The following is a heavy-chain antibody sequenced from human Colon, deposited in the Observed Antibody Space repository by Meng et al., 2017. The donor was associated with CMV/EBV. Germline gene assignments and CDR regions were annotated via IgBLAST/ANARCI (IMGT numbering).Heavy chain of an antibody. J-gene: IGHJ5*02. CDR2: IHSDGTT. Sequence: EFQLVESGXGLVQPGGSLRLSCAASGFPVSGTHVSWVRQAPGKGLEWVSVIHSDGTTASADSVKGRFSISRDKSKNMVYLLMNSLRAEDTAVYYCAKYERRVGTSSIWFHPWGQGTLVTVSS. CDR1: GFPVSGTH. D-gene: IGHD1-26*01. V-gene: IGHV3-66*01. CDR3: AKYERRVGTSSIWFHP.